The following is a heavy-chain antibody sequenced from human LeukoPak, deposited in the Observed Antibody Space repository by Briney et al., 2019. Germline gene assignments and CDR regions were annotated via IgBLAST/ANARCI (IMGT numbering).Heavy chain of an antibody. V-gene: IGHV3-30*18. CDR3: AKDGMKLYYDFWSGYQIDY. J-gene: IGHJ4*02. CDR2: ISYDGSNK. CDR1: GFTFSSYG. D-gene: IGHD3-3*01. Sequence: GGSLRLSCAASGFTFSSYGMHWVRQAPGKGLEWVAVISYDGSNKYYADSVKGRFTISRDNSKNTLYLQMNSLRAEDTAVYYCAKDGMKLYYDFWSGYQIDYWGQGTLVTVSS.